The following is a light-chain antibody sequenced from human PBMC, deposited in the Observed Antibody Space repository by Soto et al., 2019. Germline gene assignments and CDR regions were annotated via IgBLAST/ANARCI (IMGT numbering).Light chain of an antibody. J-gene: IGLJ3*02. CDR3: SSYTRTSTLL. V-gene: IGLV2-14*01. CDR1: SSDVGGYKF. Sequence: QSALTQPASVSGSPGQSITISCTGTSSDVGGYKFVSWFQQYPGKAPKLVIYEVSHRPSGGSNLFSGSKYGNTASLTISGLQDEDEADYYCSSYTRTSTLLFGGGTKLTVL. CDR2: EVS.